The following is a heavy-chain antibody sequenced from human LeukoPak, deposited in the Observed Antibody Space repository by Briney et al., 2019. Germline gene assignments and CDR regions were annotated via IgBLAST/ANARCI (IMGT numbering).Heavy chain of an antibody. D-gene: IGHD5-24*01. CDR1: GFTFRNYA. Sequence: HPGGSLRLSCAASGFTFRNYAMSWVRQAPGKGLEWVSTISGSGGSTYYADSVKGRFTISRDNSKNTLYLRMNSLRAEDTAVNYCAKDRTPAVRWLQRRYSYYYMDVWGKGTTVTVSS. J-gene: IGHJ6*03. CDR2: ISGSGGST. CDR3: AKDRTPAVRWLQRRYSYYYMDV. V-gene: IGHV3-23*01.